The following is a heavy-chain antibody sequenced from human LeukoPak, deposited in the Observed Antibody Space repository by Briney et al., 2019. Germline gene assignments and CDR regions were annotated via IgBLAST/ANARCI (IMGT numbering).Heavy chain of an antibody. CDR3: ARLLLFSKSLDY. CDR1: GGSISSSSYY. J-gene: IGHJ4*02. CDR2: IYYSGST. V-gene: IGHV4-39*01. Sequence: PSETLSLTCTVSGGSISSSSYYWGWIRQPPGKGLEWIGRIYYSGSTYYNPSLKSRVTISVDTSKNQFSLKLSSVTAADTAVYYCARLLLFSKSLDYWGQGTLVTVSS.